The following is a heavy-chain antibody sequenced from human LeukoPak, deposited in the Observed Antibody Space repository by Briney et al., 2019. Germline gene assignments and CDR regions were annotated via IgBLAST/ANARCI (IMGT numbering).Heavy chain of an antibody. CDR2: INWSGEST. Sequence: PGGSLRLSCAASGLTAADYGMSWVRQAPGKWLEWVSGINWSGESTGYADSEKGRFTISRDNAENALYLQMNSLTAEDTARYYCAGDLSSSGYSLAYWGRGTLVTVSS. V-gene: IGHV3-20*04. CDR3: AGDLSSSGYSLAY. J-gene: IGHJ4*02. CDR1: GLTAADYG. D-gene: IGHD6-25*01.